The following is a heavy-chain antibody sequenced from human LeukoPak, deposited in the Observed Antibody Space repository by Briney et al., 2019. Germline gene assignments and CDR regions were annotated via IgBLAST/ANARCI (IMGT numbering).Heavy chain of an antibody. V-gene: IGHV3-21*01. CDR1: GFTFSSYS. Sequence: GESLRLSCAASGFTFSSYSMNWVRQAPGKGLEWVSSISSSSSYIYYADSVKGRFTISRDNAKNSLYLQMNSLRAEDTAVYYCARDGIAVAGSQSDYWGQGTLVTVSS. D-gene: IGHD6-19*01. J-gene: IGHJ4*02. CDR2: ISSSSSYI. CDR3: ARDGIAVAGSQSDY.